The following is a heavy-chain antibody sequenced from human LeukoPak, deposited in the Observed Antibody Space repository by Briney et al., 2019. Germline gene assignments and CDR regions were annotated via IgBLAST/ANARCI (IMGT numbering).Heavy chain of an antibody. CDR3: AREGGVWQQIRGYYYYMDV. Sequence: KPSETLSLTCTVSGGSISSYYWSWIRQPPGKGLEWIGHIFYSGSTTYNPSLKSRVTMSVDMSKSQFSLKLSSVTAADTAVYYCAREGGVWQQIRGYYYYMDVWGKGTTVTVSS. V-gene: IGHV4-59*01. CDR1: GGSISSYY. CDR2: IFYSGST. J-gene: IGHJ6*03. D-gene: IGHD6-13*01.